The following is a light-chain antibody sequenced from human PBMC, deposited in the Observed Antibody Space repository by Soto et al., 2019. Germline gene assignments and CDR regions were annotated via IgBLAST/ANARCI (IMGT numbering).Light chain of an antibody. CDR1: QSVSSY. V-gene: IGKV3-20*01. Sequence: EIVLTQSPVTLSLSPGERATVSCRASQSVSSYLAWYQQKPGQAPRLLIYHASSGATGIPDRFSGSGSGTDFTLTISRLEPEDFAVYYCHQYGGSPITFGQGTRLEIK. CDR2: HAS. CDR3: HQYGGSPIT. J-gene: IGKJ5*01.